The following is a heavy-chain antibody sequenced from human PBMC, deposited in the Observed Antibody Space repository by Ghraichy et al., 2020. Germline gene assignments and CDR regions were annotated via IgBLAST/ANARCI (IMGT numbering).Heavy chain of an antibody. V-gene: IGHV3-23*01. CDR3: AKDPRGGSLVWNWFDP. J-gene: IGHJ5*02. D-gene: IGHD1-26*01. CDR2: ISFSGGST. CDR1: GFTFSTYA. Sequence: GESLNISCAASGFTFSTYAMSWVRQAPGKGLEWVSAISFSGGSTYYADSVKGRFTISRDNSKNTLYLQMNSLRAEDTAVYYCAKDPRGGSLVWNWFDPWGQGTLVTVSS.